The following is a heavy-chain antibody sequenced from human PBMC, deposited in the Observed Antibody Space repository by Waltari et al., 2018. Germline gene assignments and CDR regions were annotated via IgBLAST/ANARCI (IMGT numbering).Heavy chain of an antibody. J-gene: IGHJ4*02. D-gene: IGHD3-10*01. Sequence: QVQLVQSGAEVKKPGASVKVSCETSGYTFTAFYIHWVRQAPGQGLEWMGCIHPNSGDTNYAQKFQGWVTMTRDTSISTAFMELTSDDTAVYFCARGAAGHADYWGQGTLVTVSS. CDR1: GYTFTAFY. CDR3: ARGAAGHADY. CDR2: IHPNSGDT. V-gene: IGHV1-2*04.